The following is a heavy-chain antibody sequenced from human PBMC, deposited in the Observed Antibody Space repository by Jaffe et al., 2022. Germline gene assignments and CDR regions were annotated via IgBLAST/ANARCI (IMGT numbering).Heavy chain of an antibody. CDR3: AKAFTVFDY. V-gene: IGHV3-23*01. CDR2: ISSTGSAA. J-gene: IGHJ4*02. Sequence: EVQLLESGGGLVRPGGSLRLSCAASGFPFTTHAMNWVRQAPGKGLEWVSTISSTGSAAYYADSVKGRFTISRDNSKNTVDLQMNSLRAEDSALYYCAKAFTVFDYWGQGALVTVSS. CDR1: GFPFTTHA.